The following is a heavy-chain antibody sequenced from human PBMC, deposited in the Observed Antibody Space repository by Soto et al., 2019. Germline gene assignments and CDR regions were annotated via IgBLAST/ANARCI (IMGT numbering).Heavy chain of an antibody. CDR1: GGTFSTYT. J-gene: IGHJ4*02. V-gene: IGHV1-69*08. Sequence: QVQLVQSGAEVKKPGSSVKVSCKASGGTFSTYTINWVRQAPGQGLEWMGRIIPLLDVTYNAQRFQGRATITADKSTSTVYMELTSLTSQDTAVYYCARDSGTVGYDDSWGQGTLVTVSS. CDR3: ARDSGTVGYDDS. CDR2: IIPLLDVT. D-gene: IGHD3-10*01.